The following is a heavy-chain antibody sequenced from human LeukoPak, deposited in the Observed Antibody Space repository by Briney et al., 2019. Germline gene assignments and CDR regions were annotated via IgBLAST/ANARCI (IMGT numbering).Heavy chain of an antibody. Sequence: SETLSLTCAVYGGSFSGYYWSWIRQPPGKGLEWIGDINYSGSTNYNPSLKSRVTISVDTSKNQFSLKLSSVTAADSAVYYCARGRGVVVVPAAMMGFNWFDPWGQGTLVTVSS. D-gene: IGHD2-2*01. CDR1: GGSFSGYY. V-gene: IGHV4-34*01. CDR3: ARGRGVVVVPAAMMGFNWFDP. CDR2: INYSGST. J-gene: IGHJ5*02.